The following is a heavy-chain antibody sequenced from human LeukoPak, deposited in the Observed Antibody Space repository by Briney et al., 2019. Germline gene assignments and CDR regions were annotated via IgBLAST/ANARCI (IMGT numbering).Heavy chain of an antibody. Sequence: GGSQTLPCVASGFTFSGYGVHWVRQAPGKGLEWVAFIRYDEITKFYTDSVKGRFTISRDNSQNTLYLQMNSLRAEDTAVYYCAKDLDKSSSDYWGQGTLVTVSS. CDR1: GFTFSGYG. CDR2: IRYDEITK. J-gene: IGHJ4*02. CDR3: AKDLDKSSSDY. V-gene: IGHV3-30*02. D-gene: IGHD6-6*01.